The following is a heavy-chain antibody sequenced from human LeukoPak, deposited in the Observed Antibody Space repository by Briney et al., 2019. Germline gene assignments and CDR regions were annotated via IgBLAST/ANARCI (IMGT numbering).Heavy chain of an antibody. CDR1: GFTFNDHA. CDR2: ISWISGSI. D-gene: IGHD4-17*01. CDR3: AKQGPVTTYLGLPDY. J-gene: IGHJ4*02. V-gene: IGHV3-9*01. Sequence: GGSLSLSCAASGFTFNDHAMHWVRQAPGKGLECVSGISWISGSIGYADSVKGRFTIFRDNAKNSLYLQMNSLRAEDTALYYCAKQGPVTTYLGLPDYWGPGTLVTVSS.